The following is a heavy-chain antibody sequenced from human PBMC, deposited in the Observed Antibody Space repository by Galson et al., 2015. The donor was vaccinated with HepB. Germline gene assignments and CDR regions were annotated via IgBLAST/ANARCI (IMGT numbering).Heavy chain of an antibody. Sequence: SLRLSCAASGFTFSNYAMHWVRQAPGKGLEWVTVILYDGSEKYYADSVKGRFTVSRDNSNKALYVQMNNLRPEDTAVYYCARAQMGYYYHYGMDVWGQGTTVIVSS. CDR3: ARAQMGYYYHYGMDV. D-gene: IGHD2-8*01. V-gene: IGHV3-30*04. CDR2: ILYDGSEK. J-gene: IGHJ6*02. CDR1: GFTFSNYA.